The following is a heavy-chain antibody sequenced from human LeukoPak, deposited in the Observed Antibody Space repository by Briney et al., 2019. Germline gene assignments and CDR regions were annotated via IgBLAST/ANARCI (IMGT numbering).Heavy chain of an antibody. Sequence: SSETLSLTCAVSGCSISSGGYSWSWIRQPPGKGLEWIGYIYHSGSTYYNPSLKSRVTISVDRSKNQFSLKLSSVCPGDTAVDYCARTRMVMATMLPDAFDIWGQGTMVTVSS. CDR1: GCSISSGGYS. D-gene: IGHD5-24*01. CDR2: IYHSGST. V-gene: IGHV4-30-2*01. CDR3: ARTRMVMATMLPDAFDI. J-gene: IGHJ3*02.